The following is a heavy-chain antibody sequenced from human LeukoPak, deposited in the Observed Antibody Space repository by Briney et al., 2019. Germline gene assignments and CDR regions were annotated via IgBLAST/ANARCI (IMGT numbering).Heavy chain of an antibody. J-gene: IGHJ4*02. D-gene: IGHD5-24*01. CDR1: EFTFSNAW. CDR2: IKSKTDGGTT. V-gene: IGHV3-15*01. CDR3: TTSPGRDGDKDDY. Sequence: GGSLRLSGAASEFTFSNAWMSGVRQAPGRGLEWFGGIKSKTDGGTTDYAAPVKGRFTISRDDSKNTLYLQMNSQKTEDTAVYYCTTSPGRDGDKDDYWGQGTLVTVSS.